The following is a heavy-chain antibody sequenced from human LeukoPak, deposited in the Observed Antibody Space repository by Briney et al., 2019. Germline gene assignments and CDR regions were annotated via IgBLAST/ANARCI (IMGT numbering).Heavy chain of an antibody. CDR2: IYSGGST. V-gene: IGHV3-66*01. D-gene: IGHD3-10*01. CDR3: ASGWFGELTLGY. J-gene: IGHJ4*02. CDR1: GFTVSINY. Sequence: PGGSLRLSCAASGFTVSINYMSWVRQAPGKGLEWVSVIYSGGSTYYADSVKGRFTISRDNSKNTLHLQMNSLRAEDTAVYYCASGWFGELTLGYWGQGTLVTVSS.